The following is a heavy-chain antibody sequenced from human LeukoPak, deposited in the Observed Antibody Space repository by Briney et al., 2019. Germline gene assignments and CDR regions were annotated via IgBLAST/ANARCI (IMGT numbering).Heavy chain of an antibody. CDR2: ISAYNGNT. D-gene: IGHD2-2*01. J-gene: IGHJ4*02. CDR1: GYTFTSYG. V-gene: IGHV1-18*01. Sequence: ASVKVSCKASGYTFTSYGISWVRQAPGQGLEWMGWISAYNGNTNYAQKLQGRVTMTTDTSTSTAYMELRSLRSDDTAVYYCVRDSAEWYQLLYFDYWGQGTLVTVSS. CDR3: VRDSAEWYQLLYFDY.